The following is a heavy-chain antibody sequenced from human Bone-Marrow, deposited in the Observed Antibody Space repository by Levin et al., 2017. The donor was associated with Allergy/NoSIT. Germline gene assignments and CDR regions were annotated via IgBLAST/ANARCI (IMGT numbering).Heavy chain of an antibody. CDR1: GLTFSTSFSTYA. D-gene: IGHD1-26*01. Sequence: GGSLRLSCAASGLTFSTSFSTYAMNWVRQAPGKGPEWVSSISGNVDGTYYADSVKGRFTMSRDSSRNTVYLQMNSLRAEDTALYYCAKGLGPAISGIKGVGNWFDPWGQGTLVTVSS. CDR2: ISGNVDGT. J-gene: IGHJ5*02. CDR3: AKGLGPAISGIKGVGNWFDP. V-gene: IGHV3-23*01.